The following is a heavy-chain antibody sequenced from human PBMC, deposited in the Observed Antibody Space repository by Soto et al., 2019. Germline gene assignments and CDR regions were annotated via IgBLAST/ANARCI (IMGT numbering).Heavy chain of an antibody. Sequence: QVQLVQSGAEVKKPGSSVKVSCKASGGTFSSYAISWVRQAPGQGLEWMGGIIPIFGTANYAQKFQGRVTITADESTSTAYMELSSLRSEDTAVYYCARDRYCSGGSCYSHNWFDPWGQGTLVTVSS. J-gene: IGHJ5*02. CDR1: GGTFSSYA. CDR2: IIPIFGTA. V-gene: IGHV1-69*12. CDR3: ARDRYCSGGSCYSHNWFDP. D-gene: IGHD2-15*01.